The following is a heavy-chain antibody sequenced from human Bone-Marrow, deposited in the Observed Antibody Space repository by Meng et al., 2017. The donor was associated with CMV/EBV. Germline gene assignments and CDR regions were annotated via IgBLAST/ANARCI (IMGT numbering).Heavy chain of an antibody. CDR1: SGSITSYY. D-gene: IGHD3-22*01. CDR3: ARVVYYDSSGTFDY. V-gene: IGHV4-4*07. Sequence: SETLSLTCTVSSGSITSYYWSWIRRPAGKGVEWIGRISTSGSTNYVPSLKSRVSMSVDTSKNQFSLKLSSVTAADTAVYYCARVVYYDSSGTFDYWGQGTLVTVSS. J-gene: IGHJ4*02. CDR2: ISTSGST.